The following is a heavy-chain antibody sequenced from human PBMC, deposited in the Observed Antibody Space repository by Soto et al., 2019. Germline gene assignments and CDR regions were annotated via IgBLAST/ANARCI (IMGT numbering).Heavy chain of an antibody. J-gene: IGHJ6*02. V-gene: IGHV3-33*01. CDR1: GFTFSSYG. CDR3: ARGYYDSSGYEYYYYYGMDV. D-gene: IGHD3-22*01. CDR2: IWYDGSNK. Sequence: PGGSLRLSCAASGFTFSSYGMHWVRQAPGKGLEWVAVIWYDGSNKYYADSVKGRFTISRDNSKNTLYLQMNSLRAEDTAVYYCARGYYDSSGYEYYYYYGMDVWGQGTTVTVSS.